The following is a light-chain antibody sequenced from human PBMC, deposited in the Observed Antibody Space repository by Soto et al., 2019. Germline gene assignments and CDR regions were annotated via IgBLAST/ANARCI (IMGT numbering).Light chain of an antibody. Sequence: QSALTQPPSASGSPGQSVTISCTGASSDLGAHDHVSWYQQRPGKGPKLIVYEVTKRPSGVPDRFSGSKSGNTASLTVSGLPAEDEAHYYCSSFAGNNHFFGRGTKLTVL. CDR2: EVT. CDR1: SSDLGAHDH. J-gene: IGLJ2*01. CDR3: SSFAGNNHF. V-gene: IGLV2-8*01.